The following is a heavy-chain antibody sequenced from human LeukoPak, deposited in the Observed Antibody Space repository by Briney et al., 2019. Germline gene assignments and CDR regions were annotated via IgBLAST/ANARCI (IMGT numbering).Heavy chain of an antibody. J-gene: IGHJ4*02. D-gene: IGHD3-10*01. CDR1: GFSFSTYA. V-gene: IGHV3-33*01. Sequence: GGSLRLSCAASGFSFSTYAMHWVRQAPGKGLEWVALIWHDASHTFYTDSVKGRFTISSDNSKNTVYLQVNSLGGEDTAVYYCAREIFGSGSYRDYWGQGTLVTVSS. CDR2: IWHDASHT. CDR3: AREIFGSGSYRDY.